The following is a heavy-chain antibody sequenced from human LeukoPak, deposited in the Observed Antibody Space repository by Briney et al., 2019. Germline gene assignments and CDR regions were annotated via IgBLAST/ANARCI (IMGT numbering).Heavy chain of an antibody. V-gene: IGHV3-7*01. Sequence: GGSLRLSCAASGFIFNNYWMTWVRQAPGKGLEWVANINQGGSDEYYADSVKGRFTISRDNAKNSLYLQMNSLRAEDTAVYYCARGVRDILSGYYTDYYFYYMDVWGKGTTVTVSS. CDR1: GFIFNNYW. CDR2: INQGGSDE. J-gene: IGHJ6*03. CDR3: ARGVRDILSGYYTDYYFYYMDV. D-gene: IGHD3-9*01.